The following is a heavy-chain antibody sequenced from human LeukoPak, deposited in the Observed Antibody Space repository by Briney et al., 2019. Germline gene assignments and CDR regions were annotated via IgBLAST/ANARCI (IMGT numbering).Heavy chain of an antibody. Sequence: GGSLRLSCAASGFTFSSYAMHWVRPAPGKGLEYVSAISSNGGSTYYANSVKGRFTISRDNAKNSLYLQMNSLRAEDTAVYYCASGAQSDYWGQGTLVTVSS. D-gene: IGHD3-10*01. CDR2: ISSNGGST. J-gene: IGHJ4*02. CDR3: ASGAQSDY. V-gene: IGHV3-64*01. CDR1: GFTFSSYA.